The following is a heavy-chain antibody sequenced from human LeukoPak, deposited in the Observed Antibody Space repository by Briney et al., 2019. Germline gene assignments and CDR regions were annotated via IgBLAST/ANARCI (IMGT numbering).Heavy chain of an antibody. D-gene: IGHD1-1*01. CDR2: TRNKADSYTT. J-gene: IGHJ4*02. Sequence: PGGSLRLSCAASGFTFSDYYMDWVRQAPGKGLEWVGRTRNKADSYTTDYAASVKGRFSISRDASKTSLNLQMNSLKTEDTAVYYCARSRSWNANFDYWGQGTLVTVSS. CDR1: GFTFSDYY. V-gene: IGHV3-72*01. CDR3: ARSRSWNANFDY.